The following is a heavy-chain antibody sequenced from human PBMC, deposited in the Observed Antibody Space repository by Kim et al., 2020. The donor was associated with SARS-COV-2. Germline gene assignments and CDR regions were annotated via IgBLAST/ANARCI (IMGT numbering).Heavy chain of an antibody. CDR2: ISAYNGNT. D-gene: IGHD6-19*01. V-gene: IGHV1-18*01. CDR3: ARVGKQWLVYGMDV. CDR1: GYTFTSYG. Sequence: ASVKVSCKPSGYTFTSYGISWVRQAPGQGLEWMGWISAYNGNTNYAQKLQGRVTMTTDTSTSTAYMELRSLRSDDTAVYYCARVGKQWLVYGMDVWGQGTTVTVSS. J-gene: IGHJ6*02.